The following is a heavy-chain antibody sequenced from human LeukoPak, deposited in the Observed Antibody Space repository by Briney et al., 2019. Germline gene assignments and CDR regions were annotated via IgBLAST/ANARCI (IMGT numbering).Heavy chain of an antibody. CDR1: GGSFSGYY. Sequence: SETLSLTCAVYGGSFSGYYWSWIRQPPGKGLEWIGEINHSGSTNYNPSLKSRVTISVDTSKNQFSLKLSSVTAADTAVYYCARQGYSYGLYFDCWGQGTLVTVSS. CDR3: ARQGYSYGLYFDC. V-gene: IGHV4-34*01. D-gene: IGHD5-18*01. CDR2: INHSGST. J-gene: IGHJ4*02.